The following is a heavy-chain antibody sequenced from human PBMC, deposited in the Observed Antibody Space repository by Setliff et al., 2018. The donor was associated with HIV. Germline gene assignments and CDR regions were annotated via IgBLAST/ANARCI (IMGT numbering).Heavy chain of an antibody. V-gene: IGHV4-59*01. CDR3: ARAPVGVGQLDS. D-gene: IGHD2-21*01. CDR1: GGSIRTYS. Sequence: SETLSLTCTVSGGSIRTYSWSWIRQPPGRGLDWIGYVSYSGGANYNPSLKSRVTISLDTSKNQFTLKLNYVTAADTAVYYCARAPVGVGQLDSWGQGTLVTVSS. J-gene: IGHJ5*01. CDR2: VSYSGGA.